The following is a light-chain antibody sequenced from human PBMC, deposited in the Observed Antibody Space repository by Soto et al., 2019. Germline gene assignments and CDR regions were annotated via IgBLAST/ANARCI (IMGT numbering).Light chain of an antibody. CDR3: QQYNSYSRT. V-gene: IGKV1-5*03. CDR1: QSISSW. Sequence: DIQITQSPPTLSSCVLDIVTITCRASQSISSWLAWYQQKPGKAPKLLIYKASSLESGVPSRFSGSGSGTEFTLTISSLQPDDFATYYCQQYNSYSRTFGQGTKVDI. CDR2: KAS. J-gene: IGKJ1*01.